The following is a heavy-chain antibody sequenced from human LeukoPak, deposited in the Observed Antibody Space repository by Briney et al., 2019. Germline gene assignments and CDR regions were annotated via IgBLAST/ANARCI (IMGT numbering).Heavy chain of an antibody. CDR3: ARDHLSDYGDYVDNYYYYYGMDV. CDR2: INSDGSTT. D-gene: IGHD4-17*01. J-gene: IGHJ6*02. Sequence: GGSLRLSCAASGFTFSSYWMHWVRQAPGKGLVWVSRINSDGSTTSYADSVKGRFTISRDNAKNTLYLQMNSLRAEDTAVYYCARDHLSDYGDYVDNYYYYYGMDVWGQGTTVTVSS. CDR1: GFTFSSYW. V-gene: IGHV3-74*01.